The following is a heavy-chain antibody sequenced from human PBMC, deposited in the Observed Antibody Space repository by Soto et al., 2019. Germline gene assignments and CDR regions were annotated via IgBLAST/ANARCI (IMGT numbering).Heavy chain of an antibody. Sequence: SETLSLTCSVSGDSVNNGRYYWSWIRQTPGKGLEWIGHIYNSGTTYNNPSLKSRITISVDTSKNQFSLKLSSVTAADTAIYYCAREEMIYYDSSDYSHSSGMDVWGQGTTVTVSS. CDR2: IYNSGTT. CDR1: GDSVNNGRYY. CDR3: AREEMIYYDSSDYSHSSGMDV. D-gene: IGHD3-22*01. J-gene: IGHJ6*02. V-gene: IGHV4-61*01.